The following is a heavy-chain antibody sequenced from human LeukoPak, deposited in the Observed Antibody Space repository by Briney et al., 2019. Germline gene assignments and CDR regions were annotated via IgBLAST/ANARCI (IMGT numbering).Heavy chain of an antibody. CDR3: ARGGIVGATPVGY. V-gene: IGHV1-3*01. J-gene: IGHJ4*02. CDR1: GYTFTSYA. D-gene: IGHD1-26*01. CDR2: INAGNGNT. Sequence: ASVKVSCKASGYTFTSYAMHWVRQAPGQRLEWMGWINAGNGNTKYSQEFQGRVTITRDTSTSTAYMELRSLRSDDTAVYYCARGGIVGATPVGYWGQGTLVTVSS.